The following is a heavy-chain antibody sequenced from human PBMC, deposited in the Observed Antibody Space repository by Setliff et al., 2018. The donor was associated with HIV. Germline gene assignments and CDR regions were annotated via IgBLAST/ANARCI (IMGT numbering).Heavy chain of an antibody. V-gene: IGHV1-69*05. CDR1: GGTFSSYA. D-gene: IGHD3-22*01. CDR2: ISPIFGAP. CDR3: ASAGLMIARPFYYYMDV. J-gene: IGHJ6*03. Sequence: RASVKVSCKASGGTFSSYAISWVRQAPGQGLEWMGGISPIFGAPNYAQKFQGRVTITTDRSRSTAYMELSSLTSEDTAIYYCASAGLMIARPFYYYMDVWGTGTTVTVSS.